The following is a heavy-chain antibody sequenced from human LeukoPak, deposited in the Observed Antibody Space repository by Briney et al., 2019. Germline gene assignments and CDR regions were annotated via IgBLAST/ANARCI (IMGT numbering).Heavy chain of an antibody. CDR2: ISYDGSNK. V-gene: IGHV3-30-3*01. CDR1: GFTFSSYA. J-gene: IGHJ4*02. D-gene: IGHD6-13*01. Sequence: GGSLRLSCAASGFTFSSYAMHWVRQAPGKGLEWVAVISYDGSNKYYADSVKGRFTISRDNSKNTLYLQMNSLRAEDTAVYYCARVSSSSWYVLYWGQGTLVTVSS. CDR3: ARVSSSSWYVLY.